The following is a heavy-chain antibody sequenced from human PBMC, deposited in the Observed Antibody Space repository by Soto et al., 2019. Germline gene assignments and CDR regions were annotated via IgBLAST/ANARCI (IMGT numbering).Heavy chain of an antibody. Sequence: VSVKVSCKASGYTFTGYYMHWVRQAPGQGLEWMGWINPNSGGTNYAQKFQGWVTMTRDTSISTAYMELSRLRSDDTAVYYCARDQMTTVTNYYYGMDVWGQGTTVTVSS. CDR2: INPNSGGT. CDR3: ARDQMTTVTNYYYGMDV. J-gene: IGHJ6*02. CDR1: GYTFTGYY. V-gene: IGHV1-2*04. D-gene: IGHD4-17*01.